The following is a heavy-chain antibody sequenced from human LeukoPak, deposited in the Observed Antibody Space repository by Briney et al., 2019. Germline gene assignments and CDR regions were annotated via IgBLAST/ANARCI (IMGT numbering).Heavy chain of an antibody. CDR2: IKQDGSEK. CDR3: AKFPYTISDAFDI. Sequence: GGSLRLSCAASGFTFSSYWMSWVRQAPGKGLEWVANIKQDGSEKYYVDSVKGRFTISRDNAKNSLYLQMNSLRAEDTVVYYCAKFPYTISDAFDIWGQGTMVTVSS. J-gene: IGHJ3*02. V-gene: IGHV3-7*03. CDR1: GFTFSSYW. D-gene: IGHD2-2*02.